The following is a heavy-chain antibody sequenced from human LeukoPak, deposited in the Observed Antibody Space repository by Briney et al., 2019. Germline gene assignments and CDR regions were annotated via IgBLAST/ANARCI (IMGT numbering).Heavy chain of an antibody. CDR1: GDSISTYY. Sequence: PSETLSLTCTVSGDSISTYYWKLIRQPAGKGLEWIGRIYTSGSTNYNPSLKSRVTMSVDTSKNHFSLRLSSVTAADTAVYYCARDSGLQPRSFDIWGQGTMVTVSS. V-gene: IGHV4-4*07. J-gene: IGHJ3*02. CDR2: IYTSGST. CDR3: ARDSGLQPRSFDI. D-gene: IGHD4-11*01.